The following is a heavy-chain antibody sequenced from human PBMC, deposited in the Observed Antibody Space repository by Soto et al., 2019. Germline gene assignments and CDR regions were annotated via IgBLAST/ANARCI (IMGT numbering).Heavy chain of an antibody. V-gene: IGHV3-30*18. J-gene: IGHJ3*02. D-gene: IGHD2-21*01. Sequence: PGGSLRLSCAASGFTFSSYGMHWVRQAPGKGLEWVAVISYDGSNKYYADSVKGRFTISRDNSKNTLYLQMNSLRAEDTAVYYCAKDWGGSFDIWGQGTMVTVSS. CDR3: AKDWGGSFDI. CDR2: ISYDGSNK. CDR1: GFTFSSYG.